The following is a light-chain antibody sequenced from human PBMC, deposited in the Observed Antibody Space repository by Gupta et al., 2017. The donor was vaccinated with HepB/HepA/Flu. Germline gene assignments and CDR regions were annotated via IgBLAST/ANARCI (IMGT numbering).Light chain of an antibody. CDR2: NAA. J-gene: IGKJ1*01. CDR3: QQTFNNPPWT. CDR1: RSISNY. V-gene: IGKV1-39*01. Sequence: DIQMTQSHSSLSASGGDRVTLTCRAGRSISNYLNWYQEKPGRAANILIYNAARLYIGVPSRFSGIGSGTEFTLALSSLHPYDFSTYFFQQTFNNPPWTFGQGTTVEI.